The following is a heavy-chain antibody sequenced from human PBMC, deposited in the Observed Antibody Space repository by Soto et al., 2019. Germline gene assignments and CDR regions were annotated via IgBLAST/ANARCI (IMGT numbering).Heavy chain of an antibody. CDR3: ARHKSEPPDYYDSSGYYYVPWFDP. CDR2: INHSGST. V-gene: IGHV4-34*01. CDR1: GGSFSGYY. Sequence: SETLSLTCAVYGGSFSGYYWSWIRQPPGKGLEWIGEINHSGSTNYNPSLKSRVTISVDTSKNQFSLKLSSVTAADTAVYYCARHKSEPPDYYDSSGYYYVPWFDPWGQGTLVTVSS. D-gene: IGHD3-22*01. J-gene: IGHJ5*02.